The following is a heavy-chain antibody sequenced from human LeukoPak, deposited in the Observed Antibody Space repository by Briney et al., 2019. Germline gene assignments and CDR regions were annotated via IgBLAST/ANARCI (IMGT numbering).Heavy chain of an antibody. D-gene: IGHD3-22*01. Sequence: ASVTVSCKSSAYTFTSYYMHWVRQAPGQGLERMGIINPSGDSTSYAQKFKGRVTMTRDTSTSTVYMELSSLRSEDTAVYYCARASSGYYYFDYWGQGTLVTVSS. J-gene: IGHJ4*02. CDR1: AYTFTSYY. CDR3: ARASSGYYYFDY. CDR2: INPSGDST. V-gene: IGHV1-46*01.